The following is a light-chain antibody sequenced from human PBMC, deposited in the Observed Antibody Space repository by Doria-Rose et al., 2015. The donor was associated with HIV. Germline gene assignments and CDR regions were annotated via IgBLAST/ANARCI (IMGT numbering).Light chain of an antibody. CDR1: QRFSSTY. CDR3: HQYGTSWT. V-gene: IGKV3-20*01. Sequence: TQSPGTLSLSPGERATLSCRASQRFSSTYLAWYQQKPGQAPSLLIYAGSTRATGIPDRFSASGSGTDFTLTINRLEPEDFALYYCHQYGTSWTFGQGTKVEI. CDR2: AGS. J-gene: IGKJ1*01.